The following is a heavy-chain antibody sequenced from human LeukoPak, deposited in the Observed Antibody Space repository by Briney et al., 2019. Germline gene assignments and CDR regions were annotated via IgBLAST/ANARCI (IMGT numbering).Heavy chain of an antibody. Sequence: GGSLRLSCAASGFTSSSYWMTWVRQAPGKGLEWVANIKQDGNEKYYVDSVRGRFTISRDNAKNSLYLQMNSLRGEDTAVYYCTRDSGYNAFDIWGQGTMVTVSS. J-gene: IGHJ3*02. D-gene: IGHD5-12*01. CDR3: TRDSGYNAFDI. CDR2: IKQDGNEK. CDR1: GFTSSSYW. V-gene: IGHV3-7*01.